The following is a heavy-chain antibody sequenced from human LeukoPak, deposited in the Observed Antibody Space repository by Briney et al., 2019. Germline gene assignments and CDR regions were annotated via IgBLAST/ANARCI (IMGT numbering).Heavy chain of an antibody. CDR3: ARDLFPAERSHYGMDV. J-gene: IGHJ6*02. V-gene: IGHV4-59*12. CDR2: IFYSGST. Sequence: SETLSLTCTVSGGSISSYYWSWIRQPPGKGLEWIGYIFYSGSTYSKPSLKSRVTISVDTSKNQFSLKLSSVTAADTAVYYCARDLFPAERSHYGMDVWGQGTTVTVSS. CDR1: GGSISSYY. D-gene: IGHD2/OR15-2a*01.